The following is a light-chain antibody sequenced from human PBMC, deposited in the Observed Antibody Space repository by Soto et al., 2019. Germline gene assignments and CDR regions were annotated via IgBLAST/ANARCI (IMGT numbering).Light chain of an antibody. Sequence: SYELTQPPSVSVAPGKTASLTCGGNNIGSKSVHWYQQRPGQAPVLVIYYDSDRPSNIPERISGSSSGNTATLNISRVEAGDEADYYCQVWDTNSDHVIFGGGTKLTVL. V-gene: IGLV3-21*04. CDR3: QVWDTNSDHVI. J-gene: IGLJ2*01. CDR2: YDS. CDR1: NIGSKS.